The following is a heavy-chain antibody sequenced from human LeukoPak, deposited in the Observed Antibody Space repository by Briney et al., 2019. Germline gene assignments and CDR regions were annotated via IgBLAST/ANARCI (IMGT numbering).Heavy chain of an antibody. CDR2: IYTSGST. D-gene: IGHD2-21*01. J-gene: IGHJ3*02. Sequence: SETLSLTCTVSGGSISSGGYYWSWIRQPAGKGLEWIGRIYTSGSTNYNPSLKSRVTISVDTSKNQFSLKLSSVTAADTAVYYCAREGSYCGGDCYSEAFDIWGQGTMVTVSS. CDR3: AREGSYCGGDCYSEAFDI. V-gene: IGHV4-61*02. CDR1: GGSISSGGYY.